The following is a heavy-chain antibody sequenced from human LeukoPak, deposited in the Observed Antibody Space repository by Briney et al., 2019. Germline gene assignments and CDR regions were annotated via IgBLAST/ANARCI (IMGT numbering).Heavy chain of an antibody. CDR2: IKEDGSEK. CDR1: GVTFSSYW. V-gene: IGHV3-7*01. Sequence: GGSLRLSCAASGVTFSSYWMSWVRQAPGKGLEWVANIKEDGSEKYYVDSVKGRFTISRDNAKNSLYLQMNSLRAEDTAVYYCAREKYTSTWHEGFDYWGQGTLVTVSS. CDR3: AREKYTSTWHEGFDY. D-gene: IGHD6-13*01. J-gene: IGHJ4*02.